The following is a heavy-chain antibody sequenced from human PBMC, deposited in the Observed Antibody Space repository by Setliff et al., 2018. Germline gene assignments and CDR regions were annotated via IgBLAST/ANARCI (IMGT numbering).Heavy chain of an antibody. CDR1: GFTFDTYT. Sequence: PGGSLRLSCAASGFTFDTYTMAWVRQAPGRGLEWVSAITGTSRHIYYADSLKGRFTISRDNSKNTLYLQMNSLRADDTAVYYCARLALTGYDSSGYYYALDYYYYMDVWGKGTTVTVSS. D-gene: IGHD3-22*01. CDR2: ITGTSRHI. V-gene: IGHV3-21*01. J-gene: IGHJ6*03. CDR3: ARLALTGYDSSGYYYALDYYYYMDV.